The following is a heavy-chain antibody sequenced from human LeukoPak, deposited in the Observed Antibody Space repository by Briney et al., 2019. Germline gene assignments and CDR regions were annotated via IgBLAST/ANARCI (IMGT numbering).Heavy chain of an antibody. Sequence: SEALSLTCTVSGYSISSFYYWGWIRRPPGKGLEWIGNIYHSGSTYYNPSLKSRVTISVDTSKNQFSLKLSSVTAADTAVYYCARGLHYDSSGYYFGWENWGQGTLVTVSS. V-gene: IGHV4-38-2*02. CDR3: ARGLHYDSSGYYFGWEN. CDR2: IYHSGST. J-gene: IGHJ4*02. D-gene: IGHD3-22*01. CDR1: GYSISSFYY.